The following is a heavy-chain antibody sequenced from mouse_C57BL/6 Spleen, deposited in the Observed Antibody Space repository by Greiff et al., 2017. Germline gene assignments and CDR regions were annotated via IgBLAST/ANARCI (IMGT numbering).Heavy chain of an antibody. J-gene: IGHJ2*01. V-gene: IGHV1-63*01. CDR3: ARGDYGSRGDYFDY. Sequence: VQLQQSGAELVRPGTSVKMSCKASGYTFTNYWIGWAKQRPGHGLEWIRDIYPGGGYTNYNEKLKGKATLTADKSSSTAYMQFSSLTSEDSAIYYCARGDYGSRGDYFDYWGQGTTLTVSS. CDR2: IYPGGGYT. D-gene: IGHD1-1*01. CDR1: GYTFTNYW.